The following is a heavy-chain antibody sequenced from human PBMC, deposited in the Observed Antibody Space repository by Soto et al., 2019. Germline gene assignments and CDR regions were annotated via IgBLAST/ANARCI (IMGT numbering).Heavy chain of an antibody. J-gene: IGHJ6*02. Sequence: QVQLVESGGGVVQPGRSLRLSCAASGFTFSSYGMHWVRQAPGKGLEWVAVIWYDGSNKYYADSVKGRFTISRDNSKNTLYLQMNNLRAEDTAVYYCASEWLPSYGMDVWGQGTTVTVSS. CDR1: GFTFSSYG. CDR2: IWYDGSNK. V-gene: IGHV3-33*01. CDR3: ASEWLPSYGMDV. D-gene: IGHD3-22*01.